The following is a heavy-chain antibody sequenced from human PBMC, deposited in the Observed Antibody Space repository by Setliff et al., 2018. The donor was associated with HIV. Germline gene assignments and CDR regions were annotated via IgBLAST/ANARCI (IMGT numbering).Heavy chain of an antibody. D-gene: IGHD3-16*02. V-gene: IGHV3-7*01. CDR3: ASPYYDFVWGSYQPDY. CDR2: IKQDGSEK. CDR1: GFTFSSYW. Sequence: PGGSLRLSCAASGFTFSSYWMSWVRQAPGKGLEWVANIKQDGSEKYYVDSVKGRFTISRDNAKNLLSLQMNSLRVEDTAVYYCASPYYDFVWGSYQPDYWGQGTLFTVS. J-gene: IGHJ4*02.